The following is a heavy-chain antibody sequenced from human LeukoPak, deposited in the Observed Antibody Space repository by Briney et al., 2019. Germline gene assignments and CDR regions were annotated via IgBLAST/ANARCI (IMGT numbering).Heavy chain of an antibody. CDR2: IYYSGIT. CDR1: GGSISSNGYY. CDR3: ARGRRDYGSGSRRAFDY. Sequence: PSGTLSLTCTVSGGSISSNGYYWGWIRQSPGEGLEWIGNIYYSGITYYNASLKSRVTISVDTSKNQFSLKLSSVTAADTAVYYCARGRRDYGSGSRRAFDYWGQGTLVTVSS. V-gene: IGHV4-39*07. J-gene: IGHJ4*02. D-gene: IGHD3-10*01.